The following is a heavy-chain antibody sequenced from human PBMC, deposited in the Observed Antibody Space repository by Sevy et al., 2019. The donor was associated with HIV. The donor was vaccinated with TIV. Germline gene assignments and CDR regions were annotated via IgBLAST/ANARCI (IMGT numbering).Heavy chain of an antibody. CDR1: DYTFSTQG. J-gene: IGHJ4*02. Sequence: ASVKVSCKASDYTFSTQGFNGLRQAPGQGVEWMGWISAYNGNTKYAQKFQGRVTMTTDTSTSPGYMELRSLSSDDTAVSYGARDWAYGYYYDAIGVKRDYYFDYWGQGTLVTVSS. CDR2: ISAYNGNT. V-gene: IGHV1-18*01. CDR3: ARDWAYGYYYDAIGVKRDYYFDY. D-gene: IGHD3-22*01.